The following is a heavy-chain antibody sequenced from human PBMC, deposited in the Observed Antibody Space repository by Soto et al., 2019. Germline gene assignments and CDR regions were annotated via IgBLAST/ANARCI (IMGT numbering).Heavy chain of an antibody. D-gene: IGHD5-12*01. V-gene: IGHV4-31*03. CDR3: ARVIPSGYDERDYYYGMDV. CDR1: GGSISSGGYY. J-gene: IGHJ6*02. CDR2: IYYSGSN. Sequence: QVQLQESGPGLVKPSQTLSLTCTVSGGSISSGGYYWSWIRQHPGKGLEWIGYIYYSGSNYYNPSLKSRVTISVDTSKNQFSLKLSSVTAADTAVYYCARVIPSGYDERDYYYGMDVWGQGTTVTVSS.